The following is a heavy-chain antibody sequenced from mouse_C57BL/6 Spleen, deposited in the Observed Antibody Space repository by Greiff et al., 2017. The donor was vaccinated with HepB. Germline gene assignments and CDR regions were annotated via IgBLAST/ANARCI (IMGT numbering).Heavy chain of an antibody. J-gene: IGHJ3*01. Sequence: QVQLQQSGPELVKPGASVKISCEASGYAFSSSWMNWVKQRPGKGLEWIGRIYPGDGDTNYNGKFKGKATLTADKSSSTAYMQLSSLTSEDSAVYFCARGEDYYGSSPFAYWGQGTLVTVSA. CDR2: IYPGDGDT. V-gene: IGHV1-82*01. CDR3: ARGEDYYGSSPFAY. CDR1: GYAFSSSW. D-gene: IGHD1-1*01.